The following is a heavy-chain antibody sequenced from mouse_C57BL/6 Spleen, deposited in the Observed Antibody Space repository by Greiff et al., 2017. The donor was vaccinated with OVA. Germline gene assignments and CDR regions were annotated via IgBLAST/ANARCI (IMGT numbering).Heavy chain of an antibody. CDR3: TRPYYYGSSSYYYAMDY. CDR1: GYTFTDYE. V-gene: IGHV1-15*01. Sequence: QVHVKQSGAELVRPGASVTLSCKASGYTFTDYEMHWVKQTPVHGLEWIGAIDPETGGTAYNQKFKGKAILTADKSSSTAYMELRSLTSEDSAVYYCTRPYYYGSSSYYYAMDYWGQGTSVTVSS. CDR2: IDPETGGT. J-gene: IGHJ4*01. D-gene: IGHD1-1*01.